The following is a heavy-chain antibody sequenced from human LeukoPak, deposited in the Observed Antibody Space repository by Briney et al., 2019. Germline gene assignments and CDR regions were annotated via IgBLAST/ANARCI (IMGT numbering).Heavy chain of an antibody. CDR2: IRSKAYGGTT. Sequence: GGSLRLSCTASGFTFGDYAMSWVRQAPGKGLEWVGFIRSKAYGGTTEYAASVKGRFTISGDDSKSIAYLQMNSLRAEDTAVYYCAQYGSGDAFDIWGQGTMVTVSS. D-gene: IGHD2-15*01. CDR1: GFTFGDYA. V-gene: IGHV3-49*04. J-gene: IGHJ3*02. CDR3: AQYGSGDAFDI.